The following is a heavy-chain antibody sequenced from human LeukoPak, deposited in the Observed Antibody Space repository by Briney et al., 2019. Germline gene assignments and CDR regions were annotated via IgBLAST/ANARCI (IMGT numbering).Heavy chain of an antibody. D-gene: IGHD3-10*01. V-gene: IGHV1-69*13. Sequence: ASVKVSCKASGGTFSSYAISWVRQSPGQGLEWMGGIIPIFGTANYAQKFQGSVTITADESTSTAYMELSSLRSEDTAVYYCARGEDYYGSGSGVYYFDYWGQGTLVTVSS. CDR1: GGTFSSYA. CDR3: ARGEDYYGSGSGVYYFDY. CDR2: IIPIFGTA. J-gene: IGHJ4*02.